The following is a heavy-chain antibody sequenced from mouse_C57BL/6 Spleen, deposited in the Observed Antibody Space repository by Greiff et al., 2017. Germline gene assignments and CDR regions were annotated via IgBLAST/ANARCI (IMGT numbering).Heavy chain of an antibody. CDR1: GYSITSGYF. CDR3: AREGGAYYSLYWDFDD. CDR2: ISYDGSN. Sequence: EVQLQQSGPGLVKPSQSLSLTCSVTGYSITSGYFWSLIRQFPGNKQEWVGYISYDGSNNYNPSLKKRISITRDTSKNQFFLKLKSVTTEDTATDYCAREGGAYYSLYWDFDDWGQGTSVTVSS. J-gene: IGHJ1*01. V-gene: IGHV3-6*01. D-gene: IGHD2-12*01.